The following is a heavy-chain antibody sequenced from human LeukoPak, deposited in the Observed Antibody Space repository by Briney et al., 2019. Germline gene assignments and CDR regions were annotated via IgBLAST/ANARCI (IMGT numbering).Heavy chain of an antibody. V-gene: IGHV1-2*02. D-gene: IGHD3-22*01. CDR3: ARDDSSGYYAFDI. Sequence: ASVTVSCKASGYTFTGYYMHWVRQAPGQGLEWMGWINPNSGGTNYAQKFQGRVTMTRDTSISTAYMELSRLRSDDTAVYYCARDDSSGYYAFDIWGQGTMVTVSS. J-gene: IGHJ3*02. CDR2: INPNSGGT. CDR1: GYTFTGYY.